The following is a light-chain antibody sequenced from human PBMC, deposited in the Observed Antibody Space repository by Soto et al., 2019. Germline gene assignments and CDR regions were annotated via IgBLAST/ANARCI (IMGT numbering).Light chain of an antibody. Sequence: ALTQPPSASGSPGQSVSISCTGTSSDVGAYNYVSWYQQHPGKAPKLIIYEVSKRPSGVPDRFSGSKSGNAASLTVSGLQAEDEADYYCSSYAGSDNYVFGTGTKVTVL. CDR2: EVS. CDR3: SSYAGSDNYV. CDR1: SSDVGAYNY. J-gene: IGLJ1*01. V-gene: IGLV2-8*01.